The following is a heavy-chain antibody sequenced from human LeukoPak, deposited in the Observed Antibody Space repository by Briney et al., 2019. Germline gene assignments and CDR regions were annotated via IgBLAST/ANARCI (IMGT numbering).Heavy chain of an antibody. CDR1: GFTFSNAW. CDR2: IKSKPDGGTT. D-gene: IGHD4/OR15-4a*01. CDR3: TTDHNDYPD. V-gene: IGHV3-15*01. J-gene: IGHJ3*01. Sequence: PGGSLRLSCAASGFTFSNAWMTWVRQAPGKGLEWVSRIKSKPDGGTTDYVAPVKGRFTISRDDSKNTLYLQMNSLKTEDTAVYYCTTDHNDYPDWGQGTMVTVSS.